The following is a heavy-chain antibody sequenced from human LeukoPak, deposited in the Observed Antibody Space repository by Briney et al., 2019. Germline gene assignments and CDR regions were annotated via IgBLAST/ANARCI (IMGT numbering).Heavy chain of an antibody. Sequence: SGGSLRLSCAASGFTFSSYAMSWVRQAPGKGLEWVSAISGSGGSTYYADSVKGRFTISRDNSKNTLYLQMNSLRAEDTAVYYCAKDPSYYGSGSYPYYYYYYGMDVWGQGTTVTVSS. CDR1: GFTFSSYA. CDR3: AKDPSYYGSGSYPYYYYYYGMDV. V-gene: IGHV3-23*01. J-gene: IGHJ6*02. CDR2: ISGSGGST. D-gene: IGHD3-10*01.